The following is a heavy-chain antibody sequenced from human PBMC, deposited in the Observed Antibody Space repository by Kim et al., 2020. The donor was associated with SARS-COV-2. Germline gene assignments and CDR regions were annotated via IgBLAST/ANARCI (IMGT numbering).Heavy chain of an antibody. Sequence: GGSLRLSCAASGFTFSSYWMSWVRQAPGKGLVWVANIKHDGSEKYYVDSVKGRFTISRDNAKNSLYLQMNSLRAEDTAVYYCARDGFGGEIRLIAAAGPPPVDYYYGMDVRGQGTTVTVSS. V-gene: IGHV3-7*01. CDR2: IKHDGSEK. J-gene: IGHJ6*02. CDR3: ARDGFGGEIRLIAAAGPPPVDYYYGMDV. CDR1: GFTFSSYW. D-gene: IGHD6-13*01.